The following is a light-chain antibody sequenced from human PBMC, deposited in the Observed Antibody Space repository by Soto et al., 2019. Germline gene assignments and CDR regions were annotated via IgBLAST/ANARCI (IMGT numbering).Light chain of an antibody. Sequence: DFQMTQSPSSLSASVGDTVTITCQASQDISNYLNWYQQKPGKAPKLLIYDASNLETGVPSRFSGSGSGTDFTFTISSLQPEDIATYYCQQYDNPWTFGQGTKV. CDR2: DAS. CDR1: QDISNY. J-gene: IGKJ1*01. V-gene: IGKV1-33*01. CDR3: QQYDNPWT.